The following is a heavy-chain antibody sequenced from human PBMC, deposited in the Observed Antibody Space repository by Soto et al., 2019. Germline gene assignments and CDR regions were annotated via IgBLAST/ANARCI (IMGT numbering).Heavy chain of an antibody. CDR3: ARIEKYSGSSY. D-gene: IGHD1-26*01. V-gene: IGHV4-59*01. CDR2: IYYSGST. CDR1: GGSISSYY. Sequence: TSETLSLTCTVSGGSISSYYWSWIRQPPGKGLEWIGYIYYSGSTNYNPSLKSRVTISVDTSKNQFSLKLSSVTAADTAVYYCARIEKYSGSSYWGQGTLVTVSS. J-gene: IGHJ4*02.